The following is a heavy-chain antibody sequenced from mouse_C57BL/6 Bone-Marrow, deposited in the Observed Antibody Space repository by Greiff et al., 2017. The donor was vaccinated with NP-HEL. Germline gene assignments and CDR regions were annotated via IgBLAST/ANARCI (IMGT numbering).Heavy chain of an antibody. D-gene: IGHD1-1*01. CDR1: GFNIKDYY. J-gene: IGHJ4*01. V-gene: IGHV14-2*01. CDR3: ARDYGSFDYYAMDY. Sequence: VQLQQSGAELVKPGASVKLSCTASGFNIKDYYMHWVKQRTEQGLEWIGRINPEDGETKYARKFQGKANITADKSSNTAYLQLSSLTSEDTAVYYCARDYGSFDYYAMDYWGQGNSVTVSS. CDR2: INPEDGET.